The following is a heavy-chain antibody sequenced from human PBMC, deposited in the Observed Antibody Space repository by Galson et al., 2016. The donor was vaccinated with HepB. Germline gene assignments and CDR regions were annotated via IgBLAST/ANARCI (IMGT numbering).Heavy chain of an antibody. V-gene: IGHV3-23*01. CDR2: ISGGGDRT. D-gene: IGHD6-19*01. J-gene: IGHJ4*02. CDR3: ARAAYSSGWIPLSY. CDR1: GFTFSSYA. Sequence: SLRLSCAASGFTFSSYAMSWVRQAPGKGLEWVSAISGGGDRTYYADSVKGRFTISRDNSKYTLYLQMNSLRAEDTAMYSCARAAYSSGWIPLSYWGQGTLVTVSS.